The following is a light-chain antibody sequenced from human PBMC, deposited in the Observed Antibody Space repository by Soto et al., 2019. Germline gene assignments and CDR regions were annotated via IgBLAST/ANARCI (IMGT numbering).Light chain of an antibody. CDR3: QQSYSTPPMYT. J-gene: IGKJ2*01. V-gene: IGKV1-39*01. CDR2: AAS. Sequence: DIQMTQSPSSLSASVEDRVTITYRASQCISSYLNWYQQKPGKAPKLLIYAASSLQSGVPSRFSGNGSGTDFTLTISSLQPEDFATYYCQQSYSTPPMYTFGQGTKLEIK. CDR1: QCISSY.